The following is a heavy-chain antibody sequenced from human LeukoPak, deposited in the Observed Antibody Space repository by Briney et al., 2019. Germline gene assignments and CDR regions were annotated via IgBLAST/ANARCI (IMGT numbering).Heavy chain of an antibody. D-gene: IGHD1-26*01. CDR1: GFTFSSFS. V-gene: IGHV3-48*04. Sequence: PGGSLRLSCAASGFTFSSFSMNWVRQAPGKGLEWVSYISSTSSTIYYADSVKGRFTISRDNSKNSLYLQMNSLRAEDTAVYYCAKGIIGELPHDYWGQGTLVTVSS. CDR2: ISSTSSTI. J-gene: IGHJ4*02. CDR3: AKGIIGELPHDY.